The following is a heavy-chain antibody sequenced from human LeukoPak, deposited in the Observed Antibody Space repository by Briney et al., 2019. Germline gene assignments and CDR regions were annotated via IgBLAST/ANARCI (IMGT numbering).Heavy chain of an antibody. Sequence: ASVKVSCKASGYTFTCYYMHLVRQAPGQGLEWMGWINPNSGGTNYAQKFQGRVTMTRDTSISTAYMELSRLRSDDTAVYYCARALAVAGPGYWGKGTLVTVSS. CDR2: INPNSGGT. CDR1: GYTFTCYY. J-gene: IGHJ4*02. V-gene: IGHV1-2*02. CDR3: ARALAVAGPGY. D-gene: IGHD6-19*01.